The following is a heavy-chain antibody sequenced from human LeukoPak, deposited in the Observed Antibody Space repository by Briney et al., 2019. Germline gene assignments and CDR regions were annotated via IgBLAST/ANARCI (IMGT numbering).Heavy chain of an antibody. CDR1: GFTFSSYA. CDR2: ISGSGGST. J-gene: IGHJ4*02. Sequence: GGSLRLSCAASGFTFSSYAMSWVRQAPGKGLEWPSTISGSGGSTYYADSVKGRFTISRDNSKNTLYLPMNSLRAEDTAVYYCAKEIGVSGPFDYWGQGTLVTVSS. D-gene: IGHD3-22*01. V-gene: IGHV3-23*01. CDR3: AKEIGVSGPFDY.